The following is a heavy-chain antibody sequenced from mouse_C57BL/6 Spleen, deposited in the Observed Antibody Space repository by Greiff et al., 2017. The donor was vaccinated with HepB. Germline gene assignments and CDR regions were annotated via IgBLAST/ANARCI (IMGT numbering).Heavy chain of an antibody. Sequence: VQGVESDAELVKPGASVKISCKVSGYTFTDHTIHWMKQRPEQGLEWIGYIYPRDGSTKYNEKFKGKATLTADKSSSTAYMQLNSLTSEDSAVYFCARIYYYGSDYFDYWGQGTTLTVSS. J-gene: IGHJ2*01. CDR1: GYTFTDHT. D-gene: IGHD1-1*01. V-gene: IGHV1-78*01. CDR3: ARIYYYGSDYFDY. CDR2: IYPRDGST.